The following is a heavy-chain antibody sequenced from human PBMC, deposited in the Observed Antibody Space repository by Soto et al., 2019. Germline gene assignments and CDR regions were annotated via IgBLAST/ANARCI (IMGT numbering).Heavy chain of an antibody. CDR1: GGSIGGVGYS. Sequence: SETLSLTCAVSGGSIGGVGYSWSWIRQPPGGGLEWIGYMYHSGTFLKSPSLKTRLTMSLDMSKNQFSLTLNSMTAADTAVHYCARAQFYSGSGNYNNLMFDAWGQGIQVTVSS. J-gene: IGHJ5*02. CDR2: MYHSGTF. D-gene: IGHD3-10*01. CDR3: ARAQFYSGSGNYNNLMFDA. V-gene: IGHV4-30-2*01.